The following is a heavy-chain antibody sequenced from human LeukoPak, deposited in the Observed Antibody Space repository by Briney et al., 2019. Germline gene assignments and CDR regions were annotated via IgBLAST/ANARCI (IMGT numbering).Heavy chain of an antibody. CDR2: ISGSGGST. CDR1: GFTFSSYA. CDR3: AKDVLRGELMVYAMVY. V-gene: IGHV3-23*01. J-gene: IGHJ4*02. D-gene: IGHD2-8*01. Sequence: PGGSLRLSCAASGFTFSSYAMSWVRQAPGKGLEWVSAISGSGGSTYYADSVKGRFTISRDNSKNTLYLQMNSLRAEDTAVYYCAKDVLRGELMVYAMVYWGRGTLVTVSS.